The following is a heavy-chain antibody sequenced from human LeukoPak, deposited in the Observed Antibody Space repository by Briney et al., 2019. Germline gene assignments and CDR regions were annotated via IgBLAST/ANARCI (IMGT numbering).Heavy chain of an antibody. V-gene: IGHV4-59*12. CDR1: GGSFSGYY. Sequence: PSETLSLTCAVYGGSFSGYYWSWIRQPPGKGLEWIGYIYYSGSTNYNPSLKSRVTISVDMSKNQFSLKLSSVTAADTAVYYCARLSESAAIRFPFFDYWGQGTLVTVSS. CDR3: ARLSESAAIRFPFFDY. CDR2: IYYSGST. D-gene: IGHD2-2*02. J-gene: IGHJ4*02.